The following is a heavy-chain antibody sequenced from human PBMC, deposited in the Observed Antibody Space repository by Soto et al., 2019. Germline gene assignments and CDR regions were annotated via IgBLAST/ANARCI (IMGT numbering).Heavy chain of an antibody. J-gene: IGHJ5*02. Sequence: PGGSLRLSCAASGFTFSSYSMNWVRQAPGKGLEWVSSISSSSSYIYYADSVKGRFTISRDNAKNSLYLQMNSLRAEDTAVYYCARTLRSSRWWFDPWGQETLVTVSS. CDR3: ARTLRSSRWWFDP. CDR2: ISSSSSYI. CDR1: GFTFSSYS. D-gene: IGHD2-15*01. V-gene: IGHV3-21*01.